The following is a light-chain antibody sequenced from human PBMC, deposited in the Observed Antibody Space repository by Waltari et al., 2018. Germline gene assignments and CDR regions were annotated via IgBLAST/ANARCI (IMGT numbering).Light chain of an antibody. CDR2: KVS. V-gene: IGKV2-30*01. J-gene: IGKJ1*01. CDR3: MQGTHWPPT. Sequence: DVVMTQSQLSLPVTLGQPASRSCRSRQSLVYSDGNSYLNWFHQRPGQSPRRLIYKVSNRDSGVPDRFSGSGSGTDFTLKISRVEAADVGVYYCMQGTHWPPTCGQGTKVEIK. CDR1: QSLVYSDGNSY.